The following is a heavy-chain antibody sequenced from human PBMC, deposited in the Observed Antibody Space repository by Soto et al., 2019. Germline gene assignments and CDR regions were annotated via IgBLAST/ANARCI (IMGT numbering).Heavy chain of an antibody. CDR1: GFTFSSYA. CDR2: VSYDGSNK. CDR3: ARDYYRFNSGYGFSMDV. Sequence: QVQLVESGGGVVQPGGSLRLSCAASGFTFSSYAMHWVRQAPGKGLEWVAVVSYDGSNKYYADSVKGRFTISRDNSKNTLYLQMNTLRAEDKAVYYCARDYYRFNSGYGFSMDVWGQWTTVTVCS. J-gene: IGHJ6*02. D-gene: IGHD5-12*01. V-gene: IGHV3-30-3*01.